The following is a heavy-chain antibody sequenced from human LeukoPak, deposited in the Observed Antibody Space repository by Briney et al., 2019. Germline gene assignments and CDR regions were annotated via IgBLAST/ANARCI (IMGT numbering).Heavy chain of an antibody. CDR1: GFTFSSYE. CDR2: ISSSGSTI. CDR3: ASPGQRWLQAAFDY. D-gene: IGHD5-24*01. Sequence: PGGSLRLSCAASGFTFSSYEMNWVRQAPGKGLEWVSYISSSGSTIYYADSVKGRFTISRDNAKNSLYLQMNSLRAEDTAVYYCASPGQRWLQAAFDYWGQGTLVTVSS. J-gene: IGHJ4*02. V-gene: IGHV3-48*03.